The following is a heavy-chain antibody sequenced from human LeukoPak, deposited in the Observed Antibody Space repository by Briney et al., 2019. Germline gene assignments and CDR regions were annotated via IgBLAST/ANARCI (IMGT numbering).Heavy chain of an antibody. CDR2: IYSGGST. D-gene: IGHD6-19*01. Sequence: GGSLRLSCAASGSTVSSDYMSWVRQAPGKGLEWVSVIYSGGSTYYTDSVKGRFTISRDNSKNTMYLQMNSLRVEDTAAYHCAKVRAPSGWFNSDYWGQGTLVTVSS. CDR3: AKVRAPSGWFNSDY. J-gene: IGHJ4*02. V-gene: IGHV3-53*01. CDR1: GSTVSSDY.